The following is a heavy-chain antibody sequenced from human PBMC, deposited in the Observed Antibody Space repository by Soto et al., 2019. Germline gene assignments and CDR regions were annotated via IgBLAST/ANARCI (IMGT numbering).Heavy chain of an antibody. CDR1: GGTFSRYS. CDR2: IIPIFGTA. D-gene: IGHD2-21*01. V-gene: IGHV1-69*13. CDR3: ALGLFNAGDAFDI. J-gene: IGHJ3*02. Sequence: SVKVSCKASGGTFSRYSISWVRQAPGQGLEWMGGIIPIFGTANYAQKFQGRVTITADESTSTAYMELSSLRSEDTAVYYCALGLFNAGDAFDIWGQGTMVTVSS.